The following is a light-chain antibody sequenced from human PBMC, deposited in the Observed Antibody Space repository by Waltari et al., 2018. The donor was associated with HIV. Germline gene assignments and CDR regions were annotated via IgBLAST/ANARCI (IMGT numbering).Light chain of an antibody. CDR1: SSDVGGYNY. J-gene: IGLJ2*01. V-gene: IGLV2-14*01. Sequence: QSALTQPASVSGSLGQSITISCTGTSSDVGGYNYVSWYQHHPGKAPKLMIYEVTNQPSGVSNRFSGSKSGNTASLTISGLQAEDESDYYCTSYTSSSTLVVFGGGTNLTVL. CDR3: TSYTSSSTLVV. CDR2: EVT.